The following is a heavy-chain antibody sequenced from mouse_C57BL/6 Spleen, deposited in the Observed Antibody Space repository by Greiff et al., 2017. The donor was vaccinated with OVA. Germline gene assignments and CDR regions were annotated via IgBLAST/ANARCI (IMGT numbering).Heavy chain of an antibody. V-gene: IGHV1-64*01. CDR2: IHPNSGST. CDR3: ARKLGPAWFAY. D-gene: IGHD4-1*01. Sequence: VQLQQSGAELVKPGASVKLSCKASGYTFTSYWMHWVKQRPGQGLEWIGMIHPNSGSTNYNEKFKSKATLTVDKSSSTAYMQLSSLTSEDSAVYYCARKLGPAWFAYWGQGTLVTVSA. CDR1: GYTFTSYW. J-gene: IGHJ3*01.